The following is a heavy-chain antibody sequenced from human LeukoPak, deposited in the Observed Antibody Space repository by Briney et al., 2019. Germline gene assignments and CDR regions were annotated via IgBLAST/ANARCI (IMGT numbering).Heavy chain of an antibody. D-gene: IGHD3-3*01. CDR2: ISAYNGST. Sequence: ASVKVSCKASGYTFTNYGISWVRQAPGQGLEWMGWISAYNGSTNYAQKLQGRVTMTTDTSTSTAYMELRSLRSDDTAVYYCARDDPRDTIFGVVINYYYGMDVWGQGTTVTVSS. J-gene: IGHJ6*02. V-gene: IGHV1-18*01. CDR1: GYTFTNYG. CDR3: ARDDPRDTIFGVVINYYYGMDV.